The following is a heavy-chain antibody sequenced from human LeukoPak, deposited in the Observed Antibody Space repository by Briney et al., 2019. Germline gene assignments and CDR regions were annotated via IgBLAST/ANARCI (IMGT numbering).Heavy chain of an antibody. V-gene: IGHV4-34*01. Sequence: ASETLSLTCAVYGGSFSGYYWSWSRQPPGKGLEWIGEINRGGSTSYNPSLKSRVTISVDTSKNQFSLNLSSVTVADTAVYYCARHYSGDLYYFDYWGQGTLVTVSS. CDR2: INRGGST. CDR3: ARHYSGDLYYFDY. CDR1: GGSFSGYY. D-gene: IGHD4-17*01. J-gene: IGHJ4*02.